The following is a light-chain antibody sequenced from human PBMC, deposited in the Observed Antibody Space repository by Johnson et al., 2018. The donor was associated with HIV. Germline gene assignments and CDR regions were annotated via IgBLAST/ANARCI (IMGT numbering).Light chain of an antibody. Sequence: QSLLTQPPSVSAAPGQKVTISCSGSSSNIGNNYVSWYQQLPGTAPKLLIYENNKRPSGIPDRFSGSKSGTSATLAIAGLQTGDEADYYCGTWDNSLSTGAVFGTGTKVTVL. CDR1: SSNIGNNY. V-gene: IGLV1-51*02. CDR3: GTWDNSLSTGAV. J-gene: IGLJ1*01. CDR2: ENN.